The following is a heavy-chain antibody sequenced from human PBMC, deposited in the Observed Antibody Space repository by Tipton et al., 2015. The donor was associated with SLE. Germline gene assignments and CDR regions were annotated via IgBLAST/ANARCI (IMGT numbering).Heavy chain of an antibody. CDR3: ARVSSWYPLDY. J-gene: IGHJ4*02. V-gene: IGHV1-8*02. D-gene: IGHD6-13*01. CDR2: MNPNSANT. Sequence: QSGAEVKKPGASVKVSCKASGYTFTSYDINWVRQATGQGLEWMGWMNPNSANTGYAQKFQGRVTMATNTSISTAYMELSSLRSEDTAVYYCARVSSWYPLDYWGQGTLVTVSS. CDR1: GYTFTSYD.